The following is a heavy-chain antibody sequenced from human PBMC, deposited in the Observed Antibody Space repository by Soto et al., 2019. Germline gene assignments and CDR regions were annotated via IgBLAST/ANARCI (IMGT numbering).Heavy chain of an antibody. D-gene: IGHD2-2*01. CDR2: ISASAGST. Sequence: EVQLLESGGGLVQPGGSLRLPCAASGFTFSSYAMTWVRRAPGKGLEWVSGISASAGSTDYADSVKGRFSISRDNSKNTIHLQINLRAAEATVVYYATRRSNSTSSAALDWGQGTLVTVSS. V-gene: IGHV3-23*01. J-gene: IGHJ4*02. CDR1: GFTFSSYA. CDR3: TRRSNSTSSAALD.